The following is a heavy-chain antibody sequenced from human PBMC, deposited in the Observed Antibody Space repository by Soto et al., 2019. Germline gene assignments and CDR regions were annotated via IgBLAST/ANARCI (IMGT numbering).Heavy chain of an antibody. CDR1: GGSISSSSFH. Sequence: QLQLQESGPGLVKPSETLSLTCTASGGSISSSSFHWGWLRQPPGKGLESIGRIYYRGSTYHSPSLKSRVTIPEDTSKHQFCLKLSSVTAADTAVYYCARRERAAGTDWWFDPWGQGTLVTVSS. D-gene: IGHD6-13*01. J-gene: IGHJ5*02. CDR2: IYYRGST. V-gene: IGHV4-39*01. CDR3: ARRERAAGTDWWFDP.